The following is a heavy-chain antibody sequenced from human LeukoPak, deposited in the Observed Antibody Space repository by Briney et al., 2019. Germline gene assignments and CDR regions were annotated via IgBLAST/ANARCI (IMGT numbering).Heavy chain of an antibody. CDR3: AKEPYSGSQLLDY. J-gene: IGHJ4*02. CDR2: ISTSGGST. D-gene: IGHD1-26*01. CDR1: GFTFSSHA. V-gene: IGHV3-23*01. Sequence: GGSLRLSCAASGFTFSSHAMSWVHQAPGKGLEWVSAISTSGGSTYYADSVKGRFTISRDNSKNTLYLQMNSLRAEDTAVYYCAKEPYSGSQLLDYWGQGTQVTVSS.